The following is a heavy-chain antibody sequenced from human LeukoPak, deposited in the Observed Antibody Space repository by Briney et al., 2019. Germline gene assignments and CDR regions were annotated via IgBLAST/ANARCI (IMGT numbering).Heavy chain of an antibody. J-gene: IGHJ2*01. V-gene: IGHV3-13*01. CDR3: ARAAYSSTWYSRYFDL. Sequence: GGSLRLSCAASGFTFRSYDMHWVRQATGKGLEWVSGIGTAGEIYYPGSVKGRFTISRENAKNSLYLQRNGLRAGDTAVYYCARAAYSSTWYSRYFDLWGRGTLVTVSS. CDR1: GFTFRSYD. D-gene: IGHD6-13*01. CDR2: IGTAGEI.